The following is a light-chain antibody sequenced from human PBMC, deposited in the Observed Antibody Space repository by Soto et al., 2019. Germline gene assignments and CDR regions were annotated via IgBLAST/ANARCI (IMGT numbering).Light chain of an antibody. J-gene: IGKJ4*01. CDR2: DAS. Sequence: EIVLTQSPATLSFSPGERATLSCRASQSVISYLAWYQQKFGQAPRLLVYDASNRATGIPAKFRGSGSGTAFTLTISSLDPEDFPLYYCQQRSNWPPPFGGGTELEIK. CDR1: QSVISY. V-gene: IGKV3-11*01. CDR3: QQRSNWPPP.